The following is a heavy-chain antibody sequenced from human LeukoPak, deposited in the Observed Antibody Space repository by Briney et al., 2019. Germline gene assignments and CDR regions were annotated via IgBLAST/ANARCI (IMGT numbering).Heavy chain of an antibody. J-gene: IGHJ3*02. CDR1: GFTFSTNY. CDR2: IYRSGST. Sequence: GGSLRLSCAASGFTFSTNYVSWVRQAPGKGLEWVSVIYRSGSTYYADSVKGRFTISRDNSKNTLYLQMNRLRAEDTAVYYCARDSGHDALDIWGQGTMVTVSS. CDR3: ARDSGHDALDI. V-gene: IGHV3-53*01.